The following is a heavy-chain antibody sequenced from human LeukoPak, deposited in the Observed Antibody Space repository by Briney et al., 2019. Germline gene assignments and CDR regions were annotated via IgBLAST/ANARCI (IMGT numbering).Heavy chain of an antibody. V-gene: IGHV4-34*01. CDR1: GFTFSGSA. CDR3: ASGSEGYYDSSGYDY. Sequence: GSLRLSCAASGFTFSGSAIHWVRQASGKGLEWIGEINHSGSTNYNPSLKSRVTISVDTSKNQFSLKLSSVTAADTAVYYCASGSEGYYDSSGYDYWGQGTLVTVSS. CDR2: INHSGST. J-gene: IGHJ4*02. D-gene: IGHD3-22*01.